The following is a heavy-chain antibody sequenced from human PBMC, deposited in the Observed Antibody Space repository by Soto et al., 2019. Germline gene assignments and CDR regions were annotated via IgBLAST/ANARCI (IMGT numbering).Heavy chain of an antibody. D-gene: IGHD2-2*01. CDR2: IIPIFGTA. CDR1: GGTFSSYA. CDR3: ARTEVVPDARGTDNWFDP. J-gene: IGHJ5*02. Sequence: SVKVSCKASGGTFSSYAISWVRQAPGQGLEWMGGIIPIFGTANYAQKFQGRVTITAVESTSTAYMELSSLKSEDTAVYSCARTEVVPDARGTDNWFDPWGQGTLVTVSS. V-gene: IGHV1-69*13.